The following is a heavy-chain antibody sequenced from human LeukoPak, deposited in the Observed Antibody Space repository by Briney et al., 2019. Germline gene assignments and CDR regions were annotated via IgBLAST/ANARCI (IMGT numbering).Heavy chain of an antibody. V-gene: IGHV3-9*01. J-gene: IGHJ3*02. CDR1: GFTFDDYA. CDR3: AKALAVAGDAFDI. Sequence: GGSLRLSCAASGFTFDDYAMHWVRQAPGKGLEWVSGISWNSGSIGYADSVKGRFTISRDNAKNSLYLQMNSLRAEDTALYYCAKALAVAGDAFDIWGQGTMVTVSS. CDR2: ISWNSGSI. D-gene: IGHD6-19*01.